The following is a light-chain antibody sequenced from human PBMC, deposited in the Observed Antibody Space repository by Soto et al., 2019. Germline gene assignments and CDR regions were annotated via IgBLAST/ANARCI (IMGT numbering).Light chain of an antibody. CDR1: SSNIGAGYD. Sequence: QSVLRQPPSVSGAPGQRVTISCTGSSSNIGAGYDVHWYQQLPGTAPKLLIYGSSNRPSGVPDRFSGSKSGTSASLAIAGLQAEDEADYYCQSYDSSLSAYVFGT. CDR2: GSS. V-gene: IGLV1-40*01. J-gene: IGLJ1*01. CDR3: QSYDSSLSAYV.